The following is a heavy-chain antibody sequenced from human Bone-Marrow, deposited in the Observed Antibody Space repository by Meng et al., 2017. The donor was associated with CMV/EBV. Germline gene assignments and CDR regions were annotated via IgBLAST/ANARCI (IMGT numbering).Heavy chain of an antibody. CDR3: ARDRGPGGIVVVPAAHGAFDI. D-gene: IGHD2-2*01. CDR2: IYYSGST. Sequence: SETLSLTCTVSGGSVSSGSYYWSWIRQPPGKGLEWIGYIYYSGSTNYNPSLKSRVTISVDTSKNQFSLKLSSVTAADTAVYYCARDRGPGGIVVVPAAHGAFDIWGQGTMVTVSS. J-gene: IGHJ3*02. V-gene: IGHV4-61*01. CDR1: GGSVSSGSYY.